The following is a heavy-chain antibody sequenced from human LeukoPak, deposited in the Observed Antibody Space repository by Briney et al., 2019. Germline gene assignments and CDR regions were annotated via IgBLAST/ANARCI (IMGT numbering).Heavy chain of an antibody. CDR2: IYSSGST. CDR3: AREGAVGVITLDDASDI. Sequence: SETLSLTCTVSSGSINSYYWNWIRQPPGKGLEWIGRIYSSGSTNYSPSLKSRVTISVDTSKNQFSLKLSSVTAADTAVYYCAREGAVGVITLDDASDIWGQGTMVTVSS. CDR1: SGSINSYY. D-gene: IGHD3-16*02. J-gene: IGHJ3*02. V-gene: IGHV4-59*01.